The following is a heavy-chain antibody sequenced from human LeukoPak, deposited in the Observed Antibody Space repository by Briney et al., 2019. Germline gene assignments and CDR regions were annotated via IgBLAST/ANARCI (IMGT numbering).Heavy chain of an antibody. CDR1: GGSFSGYY. Sequence: SETLPLTCAVYGGSFSGYYWSWIRQPPGKGLEWTGEINHSGSTNYNPSLKSRVTISVDTSKNQFSLKLSSVTAADTAVYYCARDIGDAFDIWGQGTMVTVSS. D-gene: IGHD3-10*01. CDR3: ARDIGDAFDI. J-gene: IGHJ3*02. V-gene: IGHV4-34*01. CDR2: INHSGST.